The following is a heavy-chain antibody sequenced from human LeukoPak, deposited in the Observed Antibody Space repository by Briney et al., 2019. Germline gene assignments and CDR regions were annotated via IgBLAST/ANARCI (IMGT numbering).Heavy chain of an antibody. V-gene: IGHV3-9*01. Sequence: GGSLRLPCAASGFTFDDYAMHWVRQAPGKGLEWVSGISWNSGSIGYADSVKGRFTISRDNAKNSLYLQMNSLRAEDTALYYCAKDIGLAAAGIDYWGQGTLVTVSS. CDR1: GFTFDDYA. J-gene: IGHJ4*02. CDR3: AKDIGLAAAGIDY. CDR2: ISWNSGSI. D-gene: IGHD6-13*01.